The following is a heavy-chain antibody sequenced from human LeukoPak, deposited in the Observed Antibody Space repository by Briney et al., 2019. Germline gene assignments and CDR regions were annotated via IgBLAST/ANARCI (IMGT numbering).Heavy chain of an antibody. D-gene: IGHD2-15*01. CDR1: GFTFRDSA. Sequence: GGSLRLSCAASGFTFRDSAMSWVRQAPGKGPEWVAAIGDSGHNTFYADSVKGRFTISRDNSKNTLYLQMNSLRAEDTAVYHCAKQIGYCSGGNCHFSDWGQGTLVTVSS. V-gene: IGHV3-23*01. CDR2: IGDSGHNT. CDR3: AKQIGYCSGGNCHFSD. J-gene: IGHJ4*02.